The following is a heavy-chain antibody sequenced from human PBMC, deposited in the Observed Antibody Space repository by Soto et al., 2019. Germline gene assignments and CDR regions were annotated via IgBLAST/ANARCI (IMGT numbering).Heavy chain of an antibody. CDR1: GYTVTSYG. CDR2: ISAYNCNT. V-gene: IGHV1-18*01. J-gene: IGHJ6*02. D-gene: IGHD4-17*01. CDR3: ARDNYGDDYYYYGMDV. Sequence: ASVKVSCKASGYTVTSYGISWVRQAPGQGLEWMGCISAYNCNTNYAQKLQGRVTMTTDTSTSTAYMELRSLRSDDTAVYYCARDNYGDDYYYYGMDVWGQGTTVTVSS.